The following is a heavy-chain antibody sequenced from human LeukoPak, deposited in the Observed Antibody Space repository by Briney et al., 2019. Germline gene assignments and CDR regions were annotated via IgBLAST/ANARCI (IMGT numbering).Heavy chain of an antibody. CDR1: GFTFDDYA. D-gene: IGHD6-19*01. V-gene: IGHV3-43*02. Sequence: PGGSLRLSCAASGFTFDDYAMHWVRQAPGKGLEWVSLISGDGGSTYYADSVKGRFTISRDNSKNSLYLQMNSLRTEDTALYYCAREVYSSGWSSFDYWGQGTLVTVSS. CDR3: AREVYSSGWSSFDY. J-gene: IGHJ4*02. CDR2: ISGDGGST.